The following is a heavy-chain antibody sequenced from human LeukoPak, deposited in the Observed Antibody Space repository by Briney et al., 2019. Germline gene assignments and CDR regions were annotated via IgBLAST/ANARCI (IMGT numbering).Heavy chain of an antibody. CDR1: GFTFDDYA. Sequence: GRSLRLSCAASGFTFDDYAMHWVRQAPGKGLEWVSGISWNSGSIGYADSVKGRLTISRDNAKNSLYLQMNSLRAEDTAVYYCAREEGGSGWSRGGFGYWGQGTLVTVSS. D-gene: IGHD6-19*01. CDR2: ISWNSGSI. V-gene: IGHV3-9*01. CDR3: AREEGGSGWSRGGFGY. J-gene: IGHJ4*02.